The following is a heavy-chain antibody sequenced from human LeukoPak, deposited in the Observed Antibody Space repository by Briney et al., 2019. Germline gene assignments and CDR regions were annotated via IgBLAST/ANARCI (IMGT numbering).Heavy chain of an antibody. CDR2: ISSSSSYI. V-gene: IGHV3-21*01. CDR1: GFTFSSNS. J-gene: IGHJ6*03. D-gene: IGHD2-2*01. Sequence: GRSLRLSCAASGFTFSSNSMNWVRQAPGKGLEWVSSISSSSSYIYYADSVKGRFTISRDNAKNSLYLQMNSLRAEDTAVYYCARGPSTKNYYNYMDVWGKGTTVTVSS. CDR3: ARGPSTKNYYNYMDV.